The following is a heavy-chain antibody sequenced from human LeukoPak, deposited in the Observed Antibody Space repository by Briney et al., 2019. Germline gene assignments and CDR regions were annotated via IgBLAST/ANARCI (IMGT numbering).Heavy chain of an antibody. CDR2: INPNSGGT. CDR3: ARKEVSGGYSYGREFDY. J-gene: IGHJ4*02. V-gene: IGHV1-2*02. CDR1: GYTFTGYY. D-gene: IGHD5-18*01. Sequence: ASVKVSCKASGYTFTGYYMHWVRQAPGQGLEWMGWINPNSGGTNYAQKFQGRVTMTRDTSISTAYMELSRLRSDDTAVYYCARKEVSGGYSYGREFDYWGQGTLVTVSS.